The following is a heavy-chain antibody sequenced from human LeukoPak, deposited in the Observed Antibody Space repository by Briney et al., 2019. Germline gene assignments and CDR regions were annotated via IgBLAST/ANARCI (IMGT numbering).Heavy chain of an antibody. Sequence: ASVKVSCKASGYTFTSYYMHWVRQAPGQGLEWMGIINPSGGSTSYAQKFQGRVTMTRDMSTSTVYMGLSSLRSEDTAVYYCARSFSILIAVAGTFDYWGQGTLVTVSS. V-gene: IGHV1-46*01. D-gene: IGHD6-19*01. J-gene: IGHJ4*02. CDR2: INPSGGST. CDR3: ARSFSILIAVAGTFDY. CDR1: GYTFTSYY.